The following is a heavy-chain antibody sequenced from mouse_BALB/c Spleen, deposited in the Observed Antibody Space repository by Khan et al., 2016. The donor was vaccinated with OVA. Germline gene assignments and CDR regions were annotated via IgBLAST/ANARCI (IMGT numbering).Heavy chain of an antibody. J-gene: IGHJ3*01. CDR1: GYTFTSYW. Sequence: LQQPGSELVRPGASVKLSCKASGYTFTSYWMHWVKQRHGQGLEWIGNIYPGSGSTNYDEMFTSKGTLTVDTSSSTAYMHLSSLTSEDSAVYYFTRGGYYGKSLFAYWGQGTLVTVSA. CDR3: TRGGYYGKSLFAY. CDR2: IYPGSGST. V-gene: IGHV1S22*01. D-gene: IGHD2-1*01.